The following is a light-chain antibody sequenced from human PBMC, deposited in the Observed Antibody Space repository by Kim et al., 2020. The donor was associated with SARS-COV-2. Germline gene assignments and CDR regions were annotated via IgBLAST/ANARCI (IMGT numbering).Light chain of an antibody. CDR2: EVT. V-gene: IGLV2-8*01. CDR1: SNDVGDNTF. J-gene: IGLJ1*01. CDR3: SSYAGSRFI. Sequence: PGQSVTISFTGTSNDVGDNTFGSWYQQHPGKAPKVLIYEVTQRPSGVPDRFSGSKSGNTASLTVSGLQPQDEADYYCSSYAGSRFIFGTGTKVTVL.